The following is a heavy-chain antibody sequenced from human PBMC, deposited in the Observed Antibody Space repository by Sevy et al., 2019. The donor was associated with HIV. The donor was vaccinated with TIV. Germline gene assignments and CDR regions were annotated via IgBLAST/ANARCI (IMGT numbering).Heavy chain of an antibody. V-gene: IGHV1-24*01. J-gene: IGHJ4*02. CDR3: ASTREYYSDNSGYFDY. D-gene: IGHD3-22*01. CDR1: GHTLTELP. CDR2: FDPEGGER. Sequence: ASVKVSCKFSGHTLTELPIHWVRQAPGKRLEWMGRFDPEGGERIYAQKFQGRVTMTEDTSTDTAYMELSSLRSEDTALYYCASTREYYSDNSGYFDYWGQGTLVTVSS.